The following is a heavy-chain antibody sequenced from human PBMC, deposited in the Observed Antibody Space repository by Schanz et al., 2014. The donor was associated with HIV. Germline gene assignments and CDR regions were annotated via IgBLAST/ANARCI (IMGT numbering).Heavy chain of an antibody. D-gene: IGHD4-17*01. CDR1: GFTFSIYG. J-gene: IGHJ4*02. V-gene: IGHV3-30*18. CDR2: ISYDGSNK. CDR3: AKDDYGGNRAVGIFDY. Sequence: QVQLVESGGGVVQPGRSLRLSCAASGFTFSIYGMHWVRQAPGKGLEWVAVISYDGSNKYYADSVKGRFTISRDNSKNTLHLQMNSLRAEDTAVYYCAKDDYGGNRAVGIFDYWGQGTLVTVSS.